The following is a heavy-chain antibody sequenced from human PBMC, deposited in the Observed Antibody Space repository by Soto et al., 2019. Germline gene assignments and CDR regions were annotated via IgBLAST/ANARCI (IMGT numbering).Heavy chain of an antibody. V-gene: IGHV1-69*13. Sequence: SVKVSCKASGGTFSSYAISWVRQAPGQGLEWMGGIIPIFGTANYAQKFQGRVTITADESTSTAYMELSSLRSEDTAVYYCASSVYYYDSSGPLSNWGQGTLVTVSS. CDR2: IIPIFGTA. D-gene: IGHD3-22*01. CDR3: ASSVYYYDSSGPLSN. J-gene: IGHJ4*02. CDR1: GGTFSSYA.